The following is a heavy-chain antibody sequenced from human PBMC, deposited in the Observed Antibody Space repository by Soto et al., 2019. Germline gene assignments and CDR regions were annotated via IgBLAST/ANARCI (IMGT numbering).Heavy chain of an antibody. Sequence: QIQVVQSEVEVKRPGASVRISCKASGYTLDNHAVTWVRQAPGQGLEWMGWIGALLYNDATNHALKFQGRLSMARDTSPNTVYMDLGSLRSDDTAVYYCARGTKGAGGWYFDLWGRGTLVVVSS. D-gene: IGHD2-8*01. V-gene: IGHV1-18*01. CDR1: GYTLDNHA. J-gene: IGHJ2*01. CDR2: IGALLYNDAT. CDR3: ARGTKGAGGWYFDL.